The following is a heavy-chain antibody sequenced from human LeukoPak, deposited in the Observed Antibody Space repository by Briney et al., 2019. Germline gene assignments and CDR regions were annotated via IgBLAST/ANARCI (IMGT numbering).Heavy chain of an antibody. V-gene: IGHV3-74*01. D-gene: IGHD3-10*01. CDR1: GFTLSSFW. Sequence: GGSLRLSCAASGFTLSSFWMHWVRQAPGKGLMWVSRINNDGSSTSHADSVKGRFTISRDNAKNTLYLQMNSLRAEDTAVYYCARHLNYYLDYWGQGTLVTVSS. J-gene: IGHJ4*02. CDR2: INNDGSST. CDR3: ARHLNYYLDY.